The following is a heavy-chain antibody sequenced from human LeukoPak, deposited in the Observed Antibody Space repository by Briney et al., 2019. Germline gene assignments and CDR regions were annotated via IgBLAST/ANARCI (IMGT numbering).Heavy chain of an antibody. V-gene: IGHV4-4*07. J-gene: IGHJ4*02. CDR3: ARVSTIFGVANYYFDY. CDR1: GGSISSYY. D-gene: IGHD3-3*01. CDR2: IYTSGST. Sequence: QVQLQESGPGLVKPSETLSLTCTVSGGSISSYYWSWIRQPAGKGLEWIGRIYTSGSTNYNPSLKSRVTMSVDSSKDQFSLKLSSVTAADTAVYYCARVSTIFGVANYYFDYWGQGTLVTVSS.